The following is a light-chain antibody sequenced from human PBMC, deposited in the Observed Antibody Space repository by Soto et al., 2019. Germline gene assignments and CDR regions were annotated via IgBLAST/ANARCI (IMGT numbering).Light chain of an antibody. CDR1: QTINNW. V-gene: IGKV1-5*01. CDR3: QLYNSYPWT. CDR2: HSS. Sequence: DIQMTQSPSTLSASIGDRVTITCRASQTINNWLAWYQQKPGKAPNLLIYHSSNLETGVPSRFSGSAFGTEFTLATSSLQPDDFATYYCQLYNSYPWTFGQGTKVEIK. J-gene: IGKJ1*01.